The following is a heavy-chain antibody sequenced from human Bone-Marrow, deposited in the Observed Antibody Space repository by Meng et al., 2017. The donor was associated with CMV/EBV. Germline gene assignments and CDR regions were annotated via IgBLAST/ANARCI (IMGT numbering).Heavy chain of an antibody. CDR3: ARHFIYSNYYFDY. CDR1: GGSFSGYY. CDR2: INHSGST. Sequence: GSLSLTCAVYGGSFSGYYWSWIRQPPGKGLEWIGEINHSGSTNYNPSLKSRVTISVDTSKNQFSLKLSSVTAADTAVYYCARHFIYSNYYFDYWGQGTLVTVSS. V-gene: IGHV4-34*01. J-gene: IGHJ4*02. D-gene: IGHD4-11*01.